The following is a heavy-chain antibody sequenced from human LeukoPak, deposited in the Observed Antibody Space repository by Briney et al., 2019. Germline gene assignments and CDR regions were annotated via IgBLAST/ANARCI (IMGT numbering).Heavy chain of an antibody. D-gene: IGHD1-26*01. CDR1: GGSISSYY. CDR2: IYYSGST. J-gene: IGHJ4*02. V-gene: IGHV4-59*01. CDR3: ARVRVVGATKYYFDY. Sequence: PSETLSLTCTVSGGSISSYYWSWIRQPPGKGLEWIGYIYYSGSTNYNPSLKSRVTISVDTSKNQFSLKLSSVTAADTAVYYCARVRVVGATKYYFDYWGQGTLVTVSS.